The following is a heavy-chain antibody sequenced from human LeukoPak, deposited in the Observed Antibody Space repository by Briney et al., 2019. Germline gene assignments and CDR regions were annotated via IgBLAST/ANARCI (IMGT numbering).Heavy chain of an antibody. J-gene: IGHJ4*02. CDR1: GGSFSGYY. CDR3: ARGEFYYESRGYNSFDY. CDR2: INHSGST. V-gene: IGHV4-34*01. D-gene: IGHD3-22*01. Sequence: SETLSLTCAVYGGSFSGYYWSWIRQPPGKGLEWIGEINHSGSTNYNPSLKSRVTISVDTSKNQFSLKLSSVTAADTAVYYCARGEFYYESRGYNSFDYGGQEPRATFSS.